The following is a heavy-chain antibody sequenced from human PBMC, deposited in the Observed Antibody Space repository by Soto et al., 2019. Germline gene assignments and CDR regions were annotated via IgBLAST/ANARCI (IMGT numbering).Heavy chain of an antibody. V-gene: IGHV5-51*01. CDR1: GYSFTSYW. D-gene: IGHD3-10*02. CDR3: ARQLRARFEVLYSVDYYYYYMDV. J-gene: IGHJ6*03. CDR2: IYPGDSDT. Sequence: PGESLKISCKGSGYSFTSYWIGRVRQMPGKGLEWMGIIYPGDSDTRYSPSFQGQVTISADKSISTAYLQWSSLKASDTAMYCCARQLRARFEVLYSVDYYYYYMDVWGKGTTVTVSS.